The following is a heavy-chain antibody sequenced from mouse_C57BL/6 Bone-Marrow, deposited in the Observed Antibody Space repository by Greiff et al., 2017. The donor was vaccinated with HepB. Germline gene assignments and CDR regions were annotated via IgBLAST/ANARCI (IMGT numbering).Heavy chain of an antibody. CDR1: GYSITSGYY. Sequence: EVKLQESGPGLVKPSQSLSLTCSVTGYSITSGYYWNWIRQFPGNKLEWMGYISYDGSNNYNPSLKNRISITRDTSKNQFFLKLNSVTTEDTATYYCARETYYGSSYGYFDVWGTGTTVTVSS. J-gene: IGHJ1*03. CDR2: ISYDGSN. CDR3: ARETYYGSSYGYFDV. D-gene: IGHD1-1*01. V-gene: IGHV3-6*01.